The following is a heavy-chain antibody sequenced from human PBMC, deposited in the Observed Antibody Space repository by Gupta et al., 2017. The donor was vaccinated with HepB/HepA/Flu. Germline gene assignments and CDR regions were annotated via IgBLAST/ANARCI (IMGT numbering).Heavy chain of an antibody. CDR1: GFTVRFDY. D-gene: IGHD1-14*01. CDR3: ARDPGLPNGMDV. J-gene: IGHJ6*02. V-gene: IGHV3-66*01. CDR2: IYSGGST. Sequence: EVPVVESGGGLVQPGGSLGLSWAASGFTVRFDYMSWVRQAPGKGLEWVSVIYSGGSTYYADFVKGRFTISRDNSKNTLYLQMNSLTAEDTAVYYCARDPGLPNGMDVCGQGTAVTVSS.